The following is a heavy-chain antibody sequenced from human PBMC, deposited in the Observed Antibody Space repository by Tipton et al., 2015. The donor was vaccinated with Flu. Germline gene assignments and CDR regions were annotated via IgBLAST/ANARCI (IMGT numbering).Heavy chain of an antibody. D-gene: IGHD4-17*01. CDR2: IYSSGGT. Sequence: TLSLTCTVSGGSISGDYWSWIRQPAGKGLEWIGRIYSSGGTNYNPSLKSRVTMSEDTSKNQFSLKLSSVTAADTAVYYCARGPTVSRGGWLDPWGQGTLVTVSS. CDR1: GGSISGDY. CDR3: ARGPTVSRGGWLDP. V-gene: IGHV4-4*07. J-gene: IGHJ5*02.